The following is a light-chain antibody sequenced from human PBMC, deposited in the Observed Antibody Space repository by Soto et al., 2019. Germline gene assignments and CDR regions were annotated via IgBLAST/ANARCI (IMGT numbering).Light chain of an antibody. CDR2: EAS. Sequence: IPLTQSPSSLSASIGDRVTITCRASQSIGNWLAWYQQKPGRAPKLLMYEASSLESGVPSRFSGSGSGTEFTLTISGLQPDDFATYHCQQYKSYPWTFGQGTKVEIK. V-gene: IGKV1-5*03. CDR1: QSIGNW. J-gene: IGKJ1*01. CDR3: QQYKSYPWT.